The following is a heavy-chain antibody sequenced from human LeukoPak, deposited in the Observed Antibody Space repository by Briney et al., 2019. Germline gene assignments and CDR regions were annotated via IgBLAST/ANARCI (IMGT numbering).Heavy chain of an antibody. J-gene: IGHJ4*02. Sequence: PSETLSLTRSVSGVSITTRSFHWGWVRQPPGKGLEWIGSLFHTGNRYYNPSLKSRVNLSVDTSKNNFSLHLNSVSAADTAVYYCARQRSQQLFDSFDFWGQGILVTVSS. D-gene: IGHD3-10*01. CDR1: GVSITTRSFH. V-gene: IGHV4-39*01. CDR2: LFHTGNR. CDR3: ARQRSQQLFDSFDF.